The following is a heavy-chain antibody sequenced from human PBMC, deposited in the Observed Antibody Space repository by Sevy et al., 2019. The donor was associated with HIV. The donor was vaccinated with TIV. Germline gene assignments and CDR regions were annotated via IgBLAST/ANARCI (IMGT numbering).Heavy chain of an antibody. CDR3: ATPRASGWYEGTGGYLDL. V-gene: IGHV4-39*01. CDR1: GGSMTSSSYY. CDR2: SYSTGST. Sequence: SETLSLTCTVSGGSMTSSSYYWGWIRQPPGKGLEWIGSSYSTGSTSYNPSLRSRVTVSADTSKNQFSLKLYSVSAADTAVYHCATPRASGWYEGTGGYLDLWGRGTLVTVSS. D-gene: IGHD6-19*01. J-gene: IGHJ2*01.